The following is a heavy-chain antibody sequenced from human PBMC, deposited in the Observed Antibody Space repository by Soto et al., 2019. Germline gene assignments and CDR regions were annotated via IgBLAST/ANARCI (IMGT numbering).Heavy chain of an antibody. CDR1: GYTLTELS. Sequence: ASVKVSCKVSGYTLTELSMHWVRQAPGKGLEWMGGFDPEDGETIYAQKFQGRVTMTEDTSTDTAYMELGSLRSEGTAVYYCATYDSSGYYYLGGGYPQYYFDYWGQGTLVTVSS. J-gene: IGHJ4*02. CDR3: ATYDSSGYYYLGGGYPQYYFDY. CDR2: FDPEDGET. V-gene: IGHV1-24*01. D-gene: IGHD3-22*01.